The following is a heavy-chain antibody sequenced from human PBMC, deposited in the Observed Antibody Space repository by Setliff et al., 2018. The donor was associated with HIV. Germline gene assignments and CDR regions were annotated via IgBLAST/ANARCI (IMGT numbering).Heavy chain of an antibody. CDR2: IWYDGSNK. CDR1: GFTFSNYG. V-gene: IGHV3-30*02. CDR3: AKNDHLYYMDV. Sequence: GGSLRLSCAASGFTFSNYGMHWVRQAPGKGLEWVAVIWYDGSNKYYVDSVKGRFTTSRDNSKNTLYLQMNSLRAEDTAVYFCAKNDHLYYMDVWGKGTTVTVSS. J-gene: IGHJ6*03.